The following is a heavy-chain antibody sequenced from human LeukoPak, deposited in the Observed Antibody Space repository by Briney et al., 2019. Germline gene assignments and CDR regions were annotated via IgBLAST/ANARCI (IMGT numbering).Heavy chain of an antibody. Sequence: SETLSLTCAVYGGSFSGYYWSWIRQPPGKGLEWIGEINHSGSTNYNPSLKSRVTISVDTSKNQFSLKLSSVTAADTAVYYCAREGYCSGGSCYFPSYDNWFDPWGQGTLVTVSS. D-gene: IGHD2-15*01. CDR1: GGSFSGYY. CDR3: AREGYCSGGSCYFPSYDNWFDP. J-gene: IGHJ5*02. CDR2: INHSGST. V-gene: IGHV4-34*01.